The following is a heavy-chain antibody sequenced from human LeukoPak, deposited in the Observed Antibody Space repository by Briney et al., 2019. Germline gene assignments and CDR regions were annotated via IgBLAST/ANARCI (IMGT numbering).Heavy chain of an antibody. J-gene: IGHJ6*03. CDR2: INPSGGST. Sequence: ASVRVSCKASGYTFTSYYMHWVRQAPGQGLEWMGIINPSGGSTSYAQKFQGRVTMTRDMSTSTVYMELSSLRSEDTAVYYCARALTCSSTSCYNEKSYYYYYMDVWGKGTTVTLSS. V-gene: IGHV1-46*01. CDR3: ARALTCSSTSCYNEKSYYYYYMDV. D-gene: IGHD2-2*02. CDR1: GYTFTSYY.